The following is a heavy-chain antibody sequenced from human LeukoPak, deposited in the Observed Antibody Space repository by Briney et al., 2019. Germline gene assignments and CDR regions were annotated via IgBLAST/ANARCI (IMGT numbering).Heavy chain of an antibody. V-gene: IGHV3-7*04. CDR2: IKQDGSAK. Sequence: GGSLRLSCAASGFTFSSYWMSWVRQAPGKGLEWVANIKQDGSAKYYVDSVKGRFTISRDNARNSLYLQMNSLRDEDTAVYYCARVKGTGFDYWGQGTLVTVSS. CDR1: GFTFSSYW. J-gene: IGHJ4*02. CDR3: ARVKGTGFDY. D-gene: IGHD7-27*01.